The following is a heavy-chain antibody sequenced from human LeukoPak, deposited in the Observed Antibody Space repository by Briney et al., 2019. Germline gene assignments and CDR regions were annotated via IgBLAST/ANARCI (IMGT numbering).Heavy chain of an antibody. D-gene: IGHD5-24*01. CDR1: GGSISSYY. J-gene: IGHJ4*02. CDR2: IYYSGSI. CDR3: ASQRDGHDY. Sequence: SETLSLTCTVSGGSISSYYWSWIRQPPGKGLEWIGYIYYSGSINYNPSLKSRVTISVDTSKNQFSLKLSSVTAADTAVYYCASQRDGHDYWGQGTLVTVSS. V-gene: IGHV4-59*08.